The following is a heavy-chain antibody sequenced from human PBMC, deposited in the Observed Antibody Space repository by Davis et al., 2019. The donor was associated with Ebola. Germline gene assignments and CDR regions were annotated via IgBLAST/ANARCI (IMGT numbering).Heavy chain of an antibody. CDR1: GFTFSGLG. J-gene: IGHJ4*02. CDR2: IQYDGSNQ. V-gene: IGHV3-30*02. CDR3: ATWSYVILSTDY. D-gene: IGHD3-10*02. Sequence: PGGSLRLSCATSGFTFSGLGMYWARQAPGKGLEWVAFIQYDGSNQYYADSVKGRFAISRDNSKSTLYLQMHSLRPEDTAVYYCATWSYVILSTDYWGQGTLVSVSS.